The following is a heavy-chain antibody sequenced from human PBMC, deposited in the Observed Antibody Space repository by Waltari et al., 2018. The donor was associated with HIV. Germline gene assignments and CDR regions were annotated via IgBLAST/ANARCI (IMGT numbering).Heavy chain of an antibody. CDR3: ARRGDGFNQHARLDH. D-gene: IGHD2-2*01. V-gene: IGHV4-39*01. CDR2: MYNSGPT. Sequence: QLHLQESGPGLVKPSETLALTCTVSGGSITRNDFYWAWIRQPPGKGLEWSGLMYNSGPTDYNPSLKSRVSMSRDTSKNRLSLRLHSVTAADTAIYYCARRGDGFNQHARLDHWGPGTLVTVSS. J-gene: IGHJ4*02. CDR1: GGSITRNDFY.